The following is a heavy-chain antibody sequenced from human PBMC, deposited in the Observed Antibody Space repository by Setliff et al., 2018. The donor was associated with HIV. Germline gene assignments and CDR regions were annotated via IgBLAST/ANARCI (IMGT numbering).Heavy chain of an antibody. CDR2: IHDSGSA. V-gene: IGHV4-4*08. D-gene: IGHD3-10*01. Sequence: SETLSLTCSVSGGSIKYDYWSWIRQSPGKGLEWIAWIHDSGSANYNPSLRSRVTISVDTSKNQFSLKLTSVTAADTAVYYCAREGADSGSGSCDYWGQGTLVTVSS. CDR3: AREGADSGSGSCDY. CDR1: GGSIKYDY. J-gene: IGHJ4*02.